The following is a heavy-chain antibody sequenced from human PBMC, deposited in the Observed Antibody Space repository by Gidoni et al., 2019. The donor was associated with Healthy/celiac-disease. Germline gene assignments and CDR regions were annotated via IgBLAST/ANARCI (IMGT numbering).Heavy chain of an antibody. Sequence: EVQLLESGGGLVQPGGSLRLSCAPSGFTFSSYSMSLVRQAPGKGLEWVSAISGSGGSTYYADSVKGRFTISRDNSKNTLYLKMNSLRAEDTAVYYCAKDLGGGYGDYPGLGMIDYWGQGTLVTVSS. CDR3: AKDLGGGYGDYPGLGMIDY. D-gene: IGHD4-17*01. J-gene: IGHJ4*02. CDR2: ISGSGGST. V-gene: IGHV3-23*01. CDR1: GFTFSSYS.